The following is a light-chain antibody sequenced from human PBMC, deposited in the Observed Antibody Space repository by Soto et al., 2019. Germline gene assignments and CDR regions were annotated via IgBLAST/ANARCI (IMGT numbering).Light chain of an antibody. J-gene: IGLJ1*01. CDR3: CSDAGDYTFYV. Sequence: QSVLTQPRSVSGSPGQSVTISCTGTSSDVGSYKYVSWYQQHPGKAPKLMIFDVSKRPSGVPDRFPGSTSANTASLTISGLQAEDEADYYCCSDAGDYTFYVFGTGTKLTVL. CDR1: SSDVGSYKY. V-gene: IGLV2-11*01. CDR2: DVS.